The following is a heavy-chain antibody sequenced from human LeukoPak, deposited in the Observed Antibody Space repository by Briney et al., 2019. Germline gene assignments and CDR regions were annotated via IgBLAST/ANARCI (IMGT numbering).Heavy chain of an antibody. CDR3: ARVVALLWFGELSPGYFDL. CDR2: IYDSGST. Sequence: SETLSLTCTVSGGSISSGGYYWSWIRQHPGKGLEWIGYIYDSGSTYYNPSLKSRVTISVDTSKNQFSLKLSSVTAADTAVYYCARVVALLWFGELSPGYFDLWGRGTLVTVSS. D-gene: IGHD3-10*01. V-gene: IGHV4-31*03. J-gene: IGHJ2*01. CDR1: GGSISSGGYY.